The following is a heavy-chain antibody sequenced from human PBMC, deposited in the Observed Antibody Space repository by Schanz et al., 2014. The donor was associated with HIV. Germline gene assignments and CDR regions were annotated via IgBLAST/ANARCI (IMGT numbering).Heavy chain of an antibody. CDR1: GYTFTDYY. CDR2: INPNSGGT. Sequence: QVQLVQSGAEVKKPGASVKVSCKASGYTFTDYYMHWVRQAPGQGLEWMGWINPNSGGTNSAQKFQGRVTMSMDTSISTAYMEVRSLRSDDTALYFCARDLVDSSTWYDAFDIWGQGTKVTVSS. J-gene: IGHJ3*02. D-gene: IGHD6-13*01. CDR3: ARDLVDSSTWYDAFDI. V-gene: IGHV1-2*02.